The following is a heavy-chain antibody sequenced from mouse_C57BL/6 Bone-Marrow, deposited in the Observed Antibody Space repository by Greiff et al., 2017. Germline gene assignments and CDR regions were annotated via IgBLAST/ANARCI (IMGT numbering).Heavy chain of an antibody. CDR2: IDPSDSET. J-gene: IGHJ2*01. CDR3: ARGGGWLLQGFDY. D-gene: IGHD2-3*01. CDR1: GYTFTSYW. Sequence: QVQLQQSGAELARPGASVKLSCKASGYTFTSYWMHWVKQRPIQGLEWIGNIDPSDSETHYNQKFKDKATLTVDKSSSTAYMQLSSLTSEDSAVYYCARGGGWLLQGFDYWGQGTTLTVSS. V-gene: IGHV1-52*01.